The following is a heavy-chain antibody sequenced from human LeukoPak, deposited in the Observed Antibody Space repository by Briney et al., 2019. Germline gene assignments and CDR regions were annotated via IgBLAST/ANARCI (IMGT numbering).Heavy chain of an antibody. J-gene: IGHJ6*02. D-gene: IGHD3-10*01. CDR1: GFSFSSYG. Sequence: PGGSLRLSCAASGFSFSSYGMHWVRQAPGKGLEWVALIWHDGSNKYYADSVKGRFTISRDSSKNTLYLEMSSLRAEDTAVYFCARERTLYVSGSGYGMDVWGQGTTVTVSS. CDR2: IWHDGSNK. V-gene: IGHV3-33*01. CDR3: ARERTLYVSGSGYGMDV.